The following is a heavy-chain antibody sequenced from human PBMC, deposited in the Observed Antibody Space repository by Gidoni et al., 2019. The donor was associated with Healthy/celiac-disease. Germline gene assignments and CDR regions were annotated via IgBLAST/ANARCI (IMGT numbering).Heavy chain of an antibody. CDR3: AREYIVVVPAEGLCSYFDY. CDR2: IYTSGST. CDR1: GGSISSGSYY. D-gene: IGHD2-2*01. Sequence: QVQLQESGPGLVKPSQTLSLTCTVSGGSISSGSYYWSWIRQPAGKGLEWIGRIYTSGSTNYNPSLKSRVTISVDTSKNQLSLKLSSVTAADTAVYYCAREYIVVVPAEGLCSYFDYWGQGTLVTVSS. J-gene: IGHJ4*02. V-gene: IGHV4-61*02.